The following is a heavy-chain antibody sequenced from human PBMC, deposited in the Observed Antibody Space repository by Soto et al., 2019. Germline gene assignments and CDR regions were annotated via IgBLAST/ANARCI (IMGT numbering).Heavy chain of an antibody. J-gene: IGHJ3*02. CDR2: LSYTGST. D-gene: IGHD2-8*02. CDR3: ARELEGGVFDI. Sequence: SETLSLTCAVYGGSFSGYYWSWIRQPPGKGLEWMGCLSYTGSTYYNPSLRNRATISVDESSNHLSLRLSSVTAADTAVYYCARELEGGVFDIWGRGTLVTVSS. CDR1: GGSFSGYY. V-gene: IGHV4-30-4*08.